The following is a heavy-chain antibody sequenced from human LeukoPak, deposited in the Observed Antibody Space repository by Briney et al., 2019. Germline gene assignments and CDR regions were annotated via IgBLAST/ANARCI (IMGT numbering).Heavy chain of an antibody. CDR2: IGEGGHPR. CDR1: GVTFSNNG. Sequence: GGSLRLSCAASGVTFSNNGMTCVRQAPGGGREWTTGIGEGGHPRYGACSVHRLFTVSRDNSKTILYLQMNRLKAEATAIYNCTRTQAVFDQWLQGSLLTVSS. D-gene: IGHD1-7*01. J-gene: IGHJ4*02. CDR3: TRTQAVFDQ. V-gene: IGHV3-23*01.